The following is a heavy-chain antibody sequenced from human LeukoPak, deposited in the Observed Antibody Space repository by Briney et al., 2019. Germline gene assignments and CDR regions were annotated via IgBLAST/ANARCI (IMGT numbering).Heavy chain of an antibody. D-gene: IGHD2-2*01. CDR1: GYTFTGYY. J-gene: IGHJ5*02. V-gene: IGHV1-2*02. CDR3: ARVERIVVVPAYWLDP. Sequence: ASVKVSCKASGYTFTGYYMHWVRQAPGQGLEWMGWINPNSGGTNYAQKFQGRVTMTRDTSISTAYMELSRLRSDDTAVYYCARVERIVVVPAYWLDPWGQGTLVTVSS. CDR2: INPNSGGT.